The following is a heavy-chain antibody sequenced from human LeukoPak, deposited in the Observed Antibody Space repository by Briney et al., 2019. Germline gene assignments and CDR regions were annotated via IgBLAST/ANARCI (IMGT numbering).Heavy chain of an antibody. CDR2: INGNGAAT. V-gene: IGHV3-23*01. Sequence: PGGSLRLSCAASGFTVGTNYMSWVRQAPGKGLEWVSTINGNGAATYYADSFKGRFLISRDDSKSTVYLRMNKLRVEDSGLYYCANGLAASGNFLLRDYYYFIDVWGKGTTVIVS. D-gene: IGHD1-26*01. J-gene: IGHJ6*03. CDR3: ANGLAASGNFLLRDYYYFIDV. CDR1: GFTVGTNY.